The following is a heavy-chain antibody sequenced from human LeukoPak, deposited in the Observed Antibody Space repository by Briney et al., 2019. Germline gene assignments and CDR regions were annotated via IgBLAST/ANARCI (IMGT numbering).Heavy chain of an antibody. CDR1: GGSFSGYY. D-gene: IGHD2-15*01. V-gene: IGHV4-34*01. CDR2: INHSGST. J-gene: IGHJ4*02. Sequence: SETLSLTCAVYGGSFSGYYWSWIRQPPGKGLEWIGEINHSGSTNYNPSPKSRVTISVDTSKNQFSLKLSSVTAADTAVYYCARSAGYCSGGSCYRAGNFDYWGQGTLVTVSS. CDR3: ARSAGYCSGGSCYRAGNFDY.